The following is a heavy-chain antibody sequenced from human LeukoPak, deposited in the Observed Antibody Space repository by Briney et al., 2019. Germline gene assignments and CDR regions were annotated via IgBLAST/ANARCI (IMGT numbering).Heavy chain of an antibody. CDR1: GFTFADYA. D-gene: IGHD2-8*01. Sequence: PGGSLRLSCAASGFTFADYAMHWVRQTPGKGLEWVSGISWNSGSLGYEDSMKGRLTISRDNAKNLLYLHMNSLRAEDTAVYYCAQDCSNDDSGIDFWGQEPLVTVS. V-gene: IGHV3-9*01. CDR3: AQDCSNDDSGIDF. CDR2: ISWNSGSL. J-gene: IGHJ4*02.